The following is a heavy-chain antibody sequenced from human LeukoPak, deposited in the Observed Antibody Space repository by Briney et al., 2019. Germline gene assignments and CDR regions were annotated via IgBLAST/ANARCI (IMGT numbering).Heavy chain of an antibody. D-gene: IGHD2-15*01. CDR3: VKSRAAGAFDI. CDR2: IRHDGSIK. V-gene: IGHV3-30*02. Sequence: GGSLRLSCAASGFIFSTYGMYWVRQAPGKGLEWVAFIRHDGSIKNYADSVKGRSTISRDNSKNTLYLQMNSLRAEDTAVYYCVKSRAAGAFDIWGQGTMVTVS. J-gene: IGHJ3*02. CDR1: GFIFSTYG.